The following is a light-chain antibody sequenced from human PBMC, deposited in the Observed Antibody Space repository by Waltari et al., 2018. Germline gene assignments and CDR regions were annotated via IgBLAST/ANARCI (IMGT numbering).Light chain of an antibody. Sequence: WYQRHPGRAPRRVLCAGSTRPSGVSNRFSGSKSGNTAALSISGLQAEDEADYYCSSFTGGNTVVFGGGTKLTVL. CDR3: SSFTGGNTVV. J-gene: IGLJ3*02. CDR2: AGS. V-gene: IGLV2-14*02.